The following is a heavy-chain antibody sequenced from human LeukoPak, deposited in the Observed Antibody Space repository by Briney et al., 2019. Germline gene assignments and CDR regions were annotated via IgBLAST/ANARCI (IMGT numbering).Heavy chain of an antibody. CDR2: IYSGAGT. J-gene: IGHJ4*02. D-gene: IGHD6-19*01. CDR1: GFTVSGNY. V-gene: IGHV3-53*01. Sequence: GGSLRLSCAASGFTVSGNYMSWVRQAPGKGLEWVSLIYSGAGTYYADSVKGRFTISRDNSKNTLYLQMNSLRAEDTAVYYCARGYSNGWFFFDYWGLGTLVTVSS. CDR3: ARGYSNGWFFFDY.